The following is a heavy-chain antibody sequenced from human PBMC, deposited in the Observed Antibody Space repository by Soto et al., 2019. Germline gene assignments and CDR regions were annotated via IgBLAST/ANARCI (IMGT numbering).Heavy chain of an antibody. D-gene: IGHD3-9*01. CDR3: AKVTLTYDSHYYYYSNMDV. CDR1: GFPFSGYA. CDR2: ISGSGSST. Sequence: GGSLRLSFATSGFPFSGYAMNWVRQAAGKWLEWVSGISGSGSSTYYADSVKGLFAISRDNSKNTLSLQMNSLRAEDTAVYYCAKVTLTYDSHYYYYSNMDVWRQGTTVTVSS. V-gene: IGHV3-23*01. J-gene: IGHJ6*02.